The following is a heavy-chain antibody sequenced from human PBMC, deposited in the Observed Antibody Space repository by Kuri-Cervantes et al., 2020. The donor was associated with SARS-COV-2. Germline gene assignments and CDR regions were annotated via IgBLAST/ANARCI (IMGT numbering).Heavy chain of an antibody. CDR2: ISGSGDST. J-gene: IGHJ4*02. CDR3: AKDPNWDY. D-gene: IGHD1-1*01. Sequence: GESLKISCAASGFSFSSYAMSWVRQAPGKGLEWVSSISGSGDSTYYGDSVKGRFTISRDDSKNTLFLQMNSLRAEDTAVYYCAKDPNWDYWGQGTLVTVSS. CDR1: GFSFSSYA. V-gene: IGHV3-23*01.